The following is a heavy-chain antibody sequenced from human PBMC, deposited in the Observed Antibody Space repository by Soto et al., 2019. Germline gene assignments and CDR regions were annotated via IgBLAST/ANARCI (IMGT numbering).Heavy chain of an antibody. D-gene: IGHD2-8*02. CDR2: INHSGST. J-gene: IGHJ4*02. CDR1: GGSFSGYY. V-gene: IGHV4-34*01. Sequence: QVQLQQWGAGLLKPSETLSLTCAVYGGSFSGYYWTWIRQPPGTGLEWSGEINHSGSTNYNPSLNSRITISVDTSNNQFSLKLTSVTAEDTTVYYCARDKITGLFDYWVQGTPATVPS. CDR3: ARDKITGLFDY.